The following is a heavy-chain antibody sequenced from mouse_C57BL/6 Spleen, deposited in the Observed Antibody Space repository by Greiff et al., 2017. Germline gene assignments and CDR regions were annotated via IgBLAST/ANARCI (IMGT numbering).Heavy chain of an antibody. CDR3: ARGGNYGRGSYYAMDY. CDR2: IDPSDSYT. CDR1: GYTFTSYW. J-gene: IGHJ4*01. D-gene: IGHD2-1*01. Sequence: QVQLQQPGAELVKPGASVKLSCKASGYTFTSYWMQWVKQRPGQGLEWIGEIDPSDSYTNYNQKFKGKATLTVDTSSSTAYMQLSSLTSEDSAVYYCARGGNYGRGSYYAMDYWGQGTSVTVSS. V-gene: IGHV1-50*01.